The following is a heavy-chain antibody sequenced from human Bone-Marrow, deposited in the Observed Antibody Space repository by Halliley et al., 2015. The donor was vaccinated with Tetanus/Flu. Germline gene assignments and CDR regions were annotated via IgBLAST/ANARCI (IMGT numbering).Heavy chain of an antibody. Sequence: TLSLTCSVSGDSISGSNYYGAWIRQSPGKGLEWIGNVFYSGNTNYNPSLKSRVTMSVDRSKDQFSLRLTSVTAADAAVYYCARILPSTMTTDYWGQGTLVTVSS. CDR1: GDSISGSNYY. J-gene: IGHJ4*02. CDR3: ARILPSTMTTDY. V-gene: IGHV4-61*05. CDR2: VFYSGNT. D-gene: IGHD4-17*01.